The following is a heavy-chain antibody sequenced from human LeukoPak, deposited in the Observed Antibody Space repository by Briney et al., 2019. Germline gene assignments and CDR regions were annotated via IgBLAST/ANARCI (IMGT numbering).Heavy chain of an antibody. J-gene: IGHJ5*02. V-gene: IGHV1-2*02. CDR2: INPNSGGT. D-gene: IGHD3-10*01. CDR1: GYIFTDYY. CDR3: ASSQQTMVRGVKNWFDP. Sequence: PLASVKVSCKASGYIFTDYYMHWVRQAPGQGLEWMGWINPNSGGTNYAQKFQGRVTMTRDTSISTAYMELSRLRSDDTAVYYCASSQQTMVRGVKNWFDPWGQGTLVTVSS.